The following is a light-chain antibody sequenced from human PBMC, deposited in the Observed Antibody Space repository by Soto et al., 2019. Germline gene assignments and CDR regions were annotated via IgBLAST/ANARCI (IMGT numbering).Light chain of an antibody. V-gene: IGKV4-1*01. CDR3: QQYLSSRAWT. CDR2: WAS. Sequence: DIVMTQSPDSLAVSLGERATISCKSSQSVLYSSNNKHYLSWYQQKPGQAPKLLIYWASTRESGVPDRFSGSGSGTNFTLTITSLQAEDVAVYYCQQYLSSRAWTFGQGTKVEIK. J-gene: IGKJ1*01. CDR1: QSVLYSSNNKHY.